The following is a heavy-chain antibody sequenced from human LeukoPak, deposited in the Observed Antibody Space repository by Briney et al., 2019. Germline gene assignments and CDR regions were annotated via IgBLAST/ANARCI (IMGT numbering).Heavy chain of an antibody. J-gene: IGHJ5*02. CDR1: GFTFSSYE. V-gene: IGHV3-48*03. CDR3: ARDLATVTTTPWFDP. Sequence: PGGSLRLSCAASGFTFSSYEMNWDRQAPGKGLEWVSYISSSGSTIYYADSVKGRFTISRDNAKNSLYLQMNSLRAEDAAVYYCARDLATVTTTPWFDPWGRGTLVTVSS. CDR2: ISSSGSTI. D-gene: IGHD4-17*01.